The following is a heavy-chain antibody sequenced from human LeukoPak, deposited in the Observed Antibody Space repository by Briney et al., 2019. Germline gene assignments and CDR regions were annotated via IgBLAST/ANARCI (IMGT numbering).Heavy chain of an antibody. CDR1: GFTFSSYA. J-gene: IGHJ4*02. CDR3: AKGLGFWSGYYTPFDY. CDR2: ITASGGST. Sequence: GGSLRLSCVASGFTFSSYAMSWVRQTPGKGLEWVSGITASGGSTYHADSVKGRFTISRDNSINTLNLQMNNLRAEDTAIYYCAKGLGFWSGYYTPFDYWGQGSSVTVSS. V-gene: IGHV3-23*01. D-gene: IGHD3-3*01.